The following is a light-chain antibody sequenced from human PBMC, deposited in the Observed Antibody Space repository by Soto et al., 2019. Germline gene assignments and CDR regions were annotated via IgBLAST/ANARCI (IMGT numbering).Light chain of an antibody. CDR1: SNDVGSYNY. CDR3: SSYTSSSTLEV. J-gene: IGLJ1*01. V-gene: IGLV2-14*03. CDR2: EVN. Sequence: QSVLTQPASVSGSPGQSITISCTGTSNDVGSYNYVSWYQQHPGKAPKLMIYEVNTRPSGVSNRFSGSKSGNTASLTISGLQAEDEADYYCSSYTSSSTLEVFGTGTKLTVL.